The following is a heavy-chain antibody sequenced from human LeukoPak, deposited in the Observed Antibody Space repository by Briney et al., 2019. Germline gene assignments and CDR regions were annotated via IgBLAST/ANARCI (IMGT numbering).Heavy chain of an antibody. J-gene: IGHJ6*03. CDR2: ISAYNGNT. CDR3: ARDGPFLFLRGYYYYYMDV. Sequence: ASVKVSCKASGYTFTSYGISWVRQAPGQGLEWMGWISAYNGNTNYAQKLQGRVTMTTDTSTSTAYTELRSLRSDDTAVYYCARDGPFLFLRGYYYYYMDVWGKGTTVTVSS. CDR1: GYTFTSYG. V-gene: IGHV1-18*01. D-gene: IGHD3-10*01.